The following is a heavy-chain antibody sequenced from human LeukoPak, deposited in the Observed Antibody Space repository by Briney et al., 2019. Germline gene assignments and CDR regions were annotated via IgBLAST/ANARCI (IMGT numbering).Heavy chain of an antibody. CDR3: ARGQGYCSSTSCYTPYYYYYGMDV. Sequence: SETLSLTCAVYGGPFSGYYWSWIRQPPGKGLEWIGEINHSGSTNYNPSLKSRVTISVDTSKNQFSLKLSSVTAADTAVYYCARGQGYCSSTSCYTPYYYYYGMDVWGQGTTVTVSS. J-gene: IGHJ6*02. D-gene: IGHD2-2*02. CDR1: GGPFSGYY. CDR2: INHSGST. V-gene: IGHV4-34*01.